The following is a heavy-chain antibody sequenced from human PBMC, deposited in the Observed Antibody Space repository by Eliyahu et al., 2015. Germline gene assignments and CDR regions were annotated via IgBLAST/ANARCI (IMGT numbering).Heavy chain of an antibody. J-gene: IGHJ3*02. CDR2: ISWNSGSI. V-gene: IGHV3-9*01. Sequence: EVQLVESGGGLVQPGRSLRLSCAASGFTFXDYAMHWVRQAPGKGLEWVSGISWNSGSIGYADSVKGRFTISRDNAKNSLYLQMNSLRAEDTALYYCAKEIVPRSAQQDAFDIWGQGTMVTVSS. CDR1: GFTFXDYA. CDR3: AKEIVPRSAQQDAFDI. D-gene: IGHD6-6*01.